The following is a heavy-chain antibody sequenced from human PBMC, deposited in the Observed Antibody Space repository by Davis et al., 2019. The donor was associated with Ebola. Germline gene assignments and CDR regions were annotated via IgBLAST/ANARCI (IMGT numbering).Heavy chain of an antibody. CDR1: GFTFSSYW. D-gene: IGHD4-17*01. J-gene: IGHJ6*02. Sequence: PGGSLRLSCAASGFTFSSYWMSWVRQAPGKGLEWVANIKQDGSEKYYVDSVKGRFTISRDNAKNTLYLQMNSLRAEDTAVYYCARVPTTDYYYGMDVWGQGTTVTVSS. V-gene: IGHV3-7*01. CDR3: ARVPTTDYYYGMDV. CDR2: IKQDGSEK.